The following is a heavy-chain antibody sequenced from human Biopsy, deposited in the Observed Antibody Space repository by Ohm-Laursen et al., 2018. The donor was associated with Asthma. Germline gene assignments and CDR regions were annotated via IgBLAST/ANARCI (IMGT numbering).Heavy chain of an antibody. CDR1: GGTFSNFA. D-gene: IGHD6-19*01. CDR3: ARCQVGYSSGWSLLLKKIYYSGMDV. Sequence: SPVKVSCKAPGGTFSNFAISWVRQAPGQGLEWLGGIMTVFGSTNYAQKFQGRVTITADESTSTAYMEVTSLRSEDTAIYYCARCQVGYSSGWSLLLKKIYYSGMDVWGQGTAVTVSS. CDR2: IMTVFGST. J-gene: IGHJ6*02. V-gene: IGHV1-69*01.